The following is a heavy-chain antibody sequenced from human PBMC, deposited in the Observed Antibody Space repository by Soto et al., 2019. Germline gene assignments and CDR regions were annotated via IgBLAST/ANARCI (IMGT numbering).Heavy chain of an antibody. CDR2: IIPIFGTA. V-gene: IGHV1-69*01. CDR3: ARGGMTTVTSGWFDP. Sequence: KVSCKASGGTFSSYAISWVRQAPGQGLEWMGGIIPIFGTANYAQKFQGRVTITADESTSTAYMELSSLRSEDTAVYYCARGGMTTVTSGWFDPWGQGTLVTVSS. CDR1: GGTFSSYA. D-gene: IGHD4-17*01. J-gene: IGHJ5*02.